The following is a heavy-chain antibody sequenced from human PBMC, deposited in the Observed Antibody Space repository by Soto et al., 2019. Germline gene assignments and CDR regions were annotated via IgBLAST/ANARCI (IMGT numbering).Heavy chain of an antibody. D-gene: IGHD4-17*01. CDR2: ISVGSTTI. CDR1: AFTFGTYA. V-gene: IGHV3-23*01. J-gene: IGHJ4*02. CDR3: AKDPNGDYIGAFDS. Sequence: EVQLSESGGGLVRPGGSLRLSCEGSAFTFGTYAMTWVRQAPGKGLEWLSAISVGSTTIKYADSVKGRFTISRDNSKNMLYLQMNILRAEDTAIYYCAKDPNGDYIGAFDSWGQGTLVTVSS.